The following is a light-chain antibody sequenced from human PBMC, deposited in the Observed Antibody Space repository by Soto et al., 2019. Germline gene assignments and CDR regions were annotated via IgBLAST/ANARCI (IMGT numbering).Light chain of an antibody. J-gene: IGLJ2*01. Sequence: QSALTQPRSVSGSPGQSVTISCTGTNNDVGFYNYVSWYQQQLGKAPKLLIYDVNKRPSGVPPRFSGSKSANTASLTISGLQAADEADYYCNSYAGGLVLFGGGTKATVL. CDR2: DVN. CDR1: NNDVGFYNY. V-gene: IGLV2-11*01. CDR3: NSYAGGLVL.